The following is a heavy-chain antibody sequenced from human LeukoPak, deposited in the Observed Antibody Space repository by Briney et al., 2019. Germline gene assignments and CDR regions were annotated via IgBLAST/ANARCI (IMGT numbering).Heavy chain of an antibody. CDR3: ARGAWFGELAIDR. Sequence: PSETLSLTCTVSGGSISSGSYYWNWIRKPAGKGLEWIGRISNSGNTNYNPSITGRVTISRDTSNNQFSLKMNSVTAADTAVYFCARGAWFGELAIDRWGQGTLVTVSS. CDR2: ISNSGNT. J-gene: IGHJ5*02. CDR1: GGSISSGSYY. D-gene: IGHD3-10*01. V-gene: IGHV4-61*02.